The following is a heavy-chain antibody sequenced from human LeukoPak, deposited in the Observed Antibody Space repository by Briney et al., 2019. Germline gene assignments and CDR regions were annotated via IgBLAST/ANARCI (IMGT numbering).Heavy chain of an antibody. D-gene: IGHD1-26*01. J-gene: IGHJ4*02. CDR2: INSDGRST. Sequence: GGSLRLSCAASGFTFSTYWMHWVRQAPGKGLVWVSRINSDGRSTSYAGSVKGRFTISRDNAKNTLYLQTNSLRAEDTAVYYCAREFVGLSGFKDYWGQGTLVTVSS. CDR3: AREFVGLSGFKDY. V-gene: IGHV3-74*01. CDR1: GFTFSTYW.